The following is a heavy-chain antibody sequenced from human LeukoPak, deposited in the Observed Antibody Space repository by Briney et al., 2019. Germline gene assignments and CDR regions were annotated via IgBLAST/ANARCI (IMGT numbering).Heavy chain of an antibody. D-gene: IGHD1/OR15-1a*01. CDR3: ARVGTGTRSFDY. J-gene: IGHJ4*02. CDR1: GYTFTTYD. V-gene: IGHV1-18*01. CDR2: ISAYNGYT. Sequence: ASVKVSCKTSGYTFTTYDINWVRQAPGQGLEWMGRISAYNGYTNYGQKLQGRVTMTTDTSTSTAYMELRSLRSDDTAVYYCARVGTGTRSFDYWGQGALVTVSS.